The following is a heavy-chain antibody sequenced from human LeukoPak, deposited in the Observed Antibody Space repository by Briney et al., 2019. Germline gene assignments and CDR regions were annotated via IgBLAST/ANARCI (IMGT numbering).Heavy chain of an antibody. CDR2: ITSSGRTI. Sequence: GGSLRLSCTPAGFTFGSYEMHWGRQAPREGLEWVAYITSSGRTIYYANSVKGRFTISRDNAKNSLYLLMSSLRAEDTAVYYCVREGAYCSGASCYFDYWGQGTLVTVSS. J-gene: IGHJ4*02. CDR1: GFTFGSYE. CDR3: VREGAYCSGASCYFDY. D-gene: IGHD2-15*01. V-gene: IGHV3-48*03.